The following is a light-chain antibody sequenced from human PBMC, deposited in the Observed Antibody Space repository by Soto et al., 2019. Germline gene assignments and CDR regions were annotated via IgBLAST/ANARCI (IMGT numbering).Light chain of an antibody. J-gene: IGKJ1*01. V-gene: IGKV3-15*01. CDR3: QQYNNWPRT. Sequence: EIVMTQSPATLSVSPGERATLSCRASQSVSSILAWYQKKPGQAPRLLIYGASTRATGIPARFSGSGSGTEFTLTISSLQSEDFAVYYCQQYNNWPRTFGQGTKVDIK. CDR1: QSVSSI. CDR2: GAS.